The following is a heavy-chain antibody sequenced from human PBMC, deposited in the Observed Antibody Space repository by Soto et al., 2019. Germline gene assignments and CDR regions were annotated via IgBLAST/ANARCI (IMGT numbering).Heavy chain of an antibody. CDR1: VLTFSSDG. J-gene: IGHJ6*02. Sequence: LRLFCAACVLTFSSDGMQWVRQAPGKGLGLEAVIWYDGSNKYYADSVKGRFTISRDNSKNTLYLQMNSLRAEDTAVYYCARAPYYDFWSGYYTLDGMDVWGQGTTVTVSS. V-gene: IGHV3-33*01. CDR3: ARAPYYDFWSGYYTLDGMDV. CDR2: IWYDGSNK. D-gene: IGHD3-3*01.